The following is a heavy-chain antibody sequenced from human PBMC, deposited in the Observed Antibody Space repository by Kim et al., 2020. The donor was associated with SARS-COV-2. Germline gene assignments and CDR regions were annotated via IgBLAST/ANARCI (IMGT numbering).Heavy chain of an antibody. D-gene: IGHD2-21*02. J-gene: IGHJ4*02. CDR1: GYTFSNYY. CDR3: ARHACGGGNYFPIESDFYFVY. Sequence: GESLKISCRASGYTFSNYYIAWVRQVPGKGLEWLGIISPDDSHTKYSPSFRGQVTMSVDKSINNAYLKWRNLKASDTAFFYCARHACGGGNYFPIESDFYFVYWGQGTLVTVSS. CDR2: ISPDDSHT. V-gene: IGHV5-51*01.